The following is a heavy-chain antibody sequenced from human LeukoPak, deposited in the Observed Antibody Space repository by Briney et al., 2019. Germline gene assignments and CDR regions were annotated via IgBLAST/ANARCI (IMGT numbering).Heavy chain of an antibody. CDR1: GYTFTSYG. D-gene: IGHD1-1*01. CDR2: ISAHNGNT. Sequence: EASVKVPCKASGYTFTSYGISWVRQAPGQGLEWMGWISAHNGNTNYAQKLQGRVTMTTDTSTSTAYMELRSLRSDDTAVYYCARDHTRRHFDYWGQGTLVTVSS. V-gene: IGHV1-18*01. CDR3: ARDHTRRHFDY. J-gene: IGHJ4*02.